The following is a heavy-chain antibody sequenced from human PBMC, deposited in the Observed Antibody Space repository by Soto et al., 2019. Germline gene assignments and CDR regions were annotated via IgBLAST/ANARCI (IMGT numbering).Heavy chain of an antibody. CDR2: IFPGDSDT. D-gene: IGHD5-12*01. Sequence: GESLKISCKGSGYSFTTYWLAWVRQMPGKGLEYMGIIFPGDSDTRYSPSFQGQVTISADKSINTAYLQWTSLKASDTAIYYCARARVSTPRLENPFDVWGQGTRVTVSS. J-gene: IGHJ3*01. V-gene: IGHV5-51*01. CDR3: ARARVSTPRLENPFDV. CDR1: GYSFTTYW.